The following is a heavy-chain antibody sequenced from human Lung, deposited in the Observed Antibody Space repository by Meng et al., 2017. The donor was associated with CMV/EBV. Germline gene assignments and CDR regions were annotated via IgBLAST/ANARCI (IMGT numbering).Heavy chain of an antibody. D-gene: IGHD2-15*01. CDR3: AHGGGDC. Sequence: RPLESGGGGVQPGQPLWRSCAASGFTFRGYAMHWVRQAPGKGLEWVAVISYDGSNKYYADSVKGRFTISRDNSKNTLYLQMNSLRAEDTAVYYCAHGGGDCWGQGTLVTVSS. CDR2: ISYDGSNK. J-gene: IGHJ4*02. CDR1: GFTFRGYA. V-gene: IGHV3-30-3*01.